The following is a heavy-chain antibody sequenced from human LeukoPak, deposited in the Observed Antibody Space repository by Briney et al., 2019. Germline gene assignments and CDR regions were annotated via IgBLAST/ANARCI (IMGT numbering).Heavy chain of an antibody. CDR1: GGSISSSSGNC. CDR3: ARNGGNSDFDY. CDR2: IYHSGSA. J-gene: IGHJ4*02. V-gene: IGHV4-4*02. D-gene: IGHD4-23*01. Sequence: SETLSLTCAVSGGSISSSSGNCWTWVRQPPGKGLEWIGEIYHSGSANYNPSLKSRVTMLLDKSKNQFSLKLSSVTAADTAVYYCARNGGNSDFDYWGQGTLVTVSS.